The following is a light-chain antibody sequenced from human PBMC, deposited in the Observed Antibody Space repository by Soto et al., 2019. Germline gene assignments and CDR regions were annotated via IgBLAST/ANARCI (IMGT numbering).Light chain of an antibody. CDR2: AAS. J-gene: IGKJ5*01. Sequence: GERATLSCRDSQSVSSSHLAWYQHKPGHAPRLLIYAASSRATGSPDRFSGGGSGTDFTLTISRLEPEDFAVYYCQQYGYSPITFGQGTRLEIK. V-gene: IGKV3-20*01. CDR1: QSVSSSH. CDR3: QQYGYSPIT.